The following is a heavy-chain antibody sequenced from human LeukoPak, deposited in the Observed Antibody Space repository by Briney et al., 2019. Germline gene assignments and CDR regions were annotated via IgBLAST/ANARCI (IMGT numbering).Heavy chain of an antibody. CDR1: GGSISSGGYY. Sequence: SETLSLTCTVSGGSISSGGYYWSWIRQPPGKGLEWIGYIYHSGSTNYNPSLKSRVTMSVDTSKNQFSLRLSSVTAADTAVYYCVRHYDYGDYAPFDYWGQGTLVTVSS. V-gene: IGHV4-30-2*05. CDR2: IYHSGST. D-gene: IGHD4-17*01. CDR3: VRHYDYGDYAPFDY. J-gene: IGHJ4*02.